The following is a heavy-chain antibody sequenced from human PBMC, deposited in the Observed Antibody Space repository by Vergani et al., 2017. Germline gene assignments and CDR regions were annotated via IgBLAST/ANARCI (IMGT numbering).Heavy chain of an antibody. J-gene: IGHJ6*03. CDR2: IIPIFGTA. D-gene: IGHD6-6*01. V-gene: IGHV1-69*13. CDR3: ARGAQLVYYYYMDV. Sequence: VQLVQSGAEVKKPGASVKVSCKASGYTFTSYYMHWVRQAPGQGLEWMGRIIPIFGTANYAQKFQGRVTITADESTSTAYMELSSLRSEDTAVYYCARGAQLVYYYYMDVWGKGTTVTVSS. CDR1: GYTFTSYY.